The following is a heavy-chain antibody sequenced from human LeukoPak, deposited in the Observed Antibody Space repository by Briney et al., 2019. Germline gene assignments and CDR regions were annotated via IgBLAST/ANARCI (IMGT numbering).Heavy chain of an antibody. CDR3: AKDNFGGLYYFDY. CDR1: QFIFSTYA. Sequence: GGSLRLSCAASQFIFSTYAMSWVRQPPGKGLEWVSGITSSGGSTYYADSVRGRFTISRDNSKNTLYLQMNSLRAEDTAVYYCAKDNFGGLYYFDYWGQGTLVTVSS. CDR2: ITSSGGST. V-gene: IGHV3-23*01. J-gene: IGHJ4*02. D-gene: IGHD3-16*01.